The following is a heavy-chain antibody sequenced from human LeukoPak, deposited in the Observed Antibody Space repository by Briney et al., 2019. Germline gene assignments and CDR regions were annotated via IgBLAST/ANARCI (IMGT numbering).Heavy chain of an antibody. Sequence: SETPSLTCAVSGGSISSGGYSWSWIRQPPGKGLEWIGYIYHSGSTYYNPSLKSRVTISVDRSKNQFSLKLSSVTAADTAVYYCARLRVLYGDYKWFDPWGQGTLVTVSS. CDR1: GGSISSGGYS. CDR2: IYHSGST. J-gene: IGHJ5*02. CDR3: ARLRVLYGDYKWFDP. V-gene: IGHV4-30-2*02. D-gene: IGHD4-17*01.